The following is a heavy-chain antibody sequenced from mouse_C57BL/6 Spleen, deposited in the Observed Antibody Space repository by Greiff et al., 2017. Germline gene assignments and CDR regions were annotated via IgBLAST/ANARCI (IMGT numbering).Heavy chain of an antibody. CDR1: GYTFTSYW. CDR2: IDPSDSET. D-gene: IGHD2-4*01. Sequence: QVQLKQSGPELVKPGASVKLSCKATGYTFTSYWMQWVKQRPIQGLEWIGNIDPSDSETHYNQKFKDKATLTVDKSSSTAYMQLSSLTSEESAVYYCARGGYDYDGSWFAYWGQGTLVTVSA. V-gene: IGHV1-52*01. CDR3: ARGGYDYDGSWFAY. J-gene: IGHJ3*01.